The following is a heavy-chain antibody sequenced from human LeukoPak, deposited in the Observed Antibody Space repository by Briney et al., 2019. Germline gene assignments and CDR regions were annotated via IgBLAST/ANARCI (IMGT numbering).Heavy chain of an antibody. CDR2: ISYDGSNK. Sequence: GGSLRLSCAASGFTFSNYGMHWVRQAPGKGLEWVAVISYDGSNKYYADSVKGRFTISRDNSKNTLYLQMNSLRAEDTAVYYCSSFEYWGQGTLVTVSS. J-gene: IGHJ4*02. CDR1: GFTFSNYG. D-gene: IGHD6-6*01. CDR3: SSFEY. V-gene: IGHV3-30*03.